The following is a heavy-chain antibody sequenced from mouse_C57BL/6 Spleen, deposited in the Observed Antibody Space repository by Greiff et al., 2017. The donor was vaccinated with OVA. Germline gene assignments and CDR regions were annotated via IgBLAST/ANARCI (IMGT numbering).Heavy chain of an antibody. V-gene: IGHV3-6*01. Sequence: VQLKESGPGLVKPSQSLSLTCSVTGYSITSGYYWNWIRQFPGNKLEWMGYISYDGSNNYNPSLKNRISITRDTSKNQFFLKLNSVTTEDTATYYCARDLDYDQAMDYWGQGTSVTVSS. CDR2: ISYDGSN. CDR1: GYSITSGYY. J-gene: IGHJ4*01. D-gene: IGHD2-4*01. CDR3: ARDLDYDQAMDY.